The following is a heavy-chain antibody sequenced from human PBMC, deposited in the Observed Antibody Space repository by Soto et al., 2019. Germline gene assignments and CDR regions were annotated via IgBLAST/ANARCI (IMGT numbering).Heavy chain of an antibody. J-gene: IGHJ3*02. V-gene: IGHV3-30*03. CDR3: ARNYDILTGPKRHYAFDI. D-gene: IGHD3-9*01. Sequence: QVQLVESGGGVVQPGRSLRLSCAASGFTFSSYGMHWVRQAPGKGLEWVAVISYDGSNKYYADSVKGRFTISRDNSKNTXXLQMNSLRAEDTAVYYCARNYDILTGPKRHYAFDIWGQGTMVTVSS. CDR1: GFTFSSYG. CDR2: ISYDGSNK.